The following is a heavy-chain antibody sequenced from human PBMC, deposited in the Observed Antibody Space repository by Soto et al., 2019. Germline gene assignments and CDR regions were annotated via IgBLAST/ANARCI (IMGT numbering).Heavy chain of an antibody. Sequence: QVQLVQSGAEVKKPGASVKVSCKASGYTFTTYDISWVRQAPGQGLEWMGRISTYNGNTNYPQSLQGRLTMTTDTSTTTAYMELRRLGLDDTAVYYCARDPYHVLMVNAPNLYGMDVWGQGPTVTVSS. V-gene: IGHV1-18*01. CDR2: ISTYNGNT. CDR3: ARDPYHVLMVNAPNLYGMDV. D-gene: IGHD2-8*01. J-gene: IGHJ6*02. CDR1: GYTFTTYD.